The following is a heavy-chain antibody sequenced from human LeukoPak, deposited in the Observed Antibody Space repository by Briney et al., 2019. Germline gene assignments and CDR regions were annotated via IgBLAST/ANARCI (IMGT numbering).Heavy chain of an antibody. D-gene: IGHD3-22*01. CDR2: IFYTGST. Sequence: SETLSLTCTVSGDSISSYFWSWLRQPPGKGLEWLGYIFYTGSTNYNPSLKDRVTISVDTSKNQFSLRLSSVTAADTAVYYCARNLGNYYDSSGYYNQLYYYYMDVWGKGTTVTVSS. CDR3: ARNLGNYYDSSGYYNQLYYYYMDV. J-gene: IGHJ6*03. CDR1: GDSISSYF. V-gene: IGHV4-59*01.